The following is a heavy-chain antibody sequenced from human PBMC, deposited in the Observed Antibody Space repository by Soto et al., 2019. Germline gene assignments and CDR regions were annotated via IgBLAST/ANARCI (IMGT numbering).Heavy chain of an antibody. CDR3: ARSPSRSSWSFDY. J-gene: IGHJ4*02. D-gene: IGHD6-13*01. CDR2: ISSSSSYI. Sequence: GSLRLSCAASGFTFSSYSMNWVRQAPGKGLEWVSSISSSSSYIYYADSVKGRFTISRDNAKNSLYLQMNSLRAEDTAVYYCARSPSRSSWSFDYWGQGTLVTVSS. CDR1: GFTFSSYS. V-gene: IGHV3-21*01.